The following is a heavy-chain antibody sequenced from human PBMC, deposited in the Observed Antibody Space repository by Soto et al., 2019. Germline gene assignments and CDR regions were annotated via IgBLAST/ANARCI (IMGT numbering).Heavy chain of an antibody. CDR1: GVTFSKAW. Sequence: PGGSLRLSCATSGVTFSKAWVGWVRQAPGKGLEWVGRIMSKTDGGTTDYAAPVKGRFTISRDDSKSTLYLQMNSLKTEDTAFYYCTTDSGMSPYSFDYWGQGTLVTVSS. J-gene: IGHJ4*02. CDR2: IMSKTDGGTT. CDR3: TTDSGMSPYSFDY. V-gene: IGHV3-15*01. D-gene: IGHD1-26*01.